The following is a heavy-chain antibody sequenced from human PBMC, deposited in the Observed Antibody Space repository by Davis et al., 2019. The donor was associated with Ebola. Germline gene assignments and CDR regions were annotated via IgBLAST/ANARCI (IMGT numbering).Heavy chain of an antibody. CDR2: IYYSGST. J-gene: IGHJ6*02. Sequence: MPSETLSLTCTVSGGSISSYYWSWIRQPPGKGLEWIGYIYYSGSTNYNPSLKSRVTISVDTSKNQFSLKLSFVTAADTAVYYCARRDGSSGWYNYYGMDVWGQGTTVTVSS. CDR3: ARRDGSSGWYNYYGMDV. V-gene: IGHV4-59*01. D-gene: IGHD6-19*01. CDR1: GGSISSYY.